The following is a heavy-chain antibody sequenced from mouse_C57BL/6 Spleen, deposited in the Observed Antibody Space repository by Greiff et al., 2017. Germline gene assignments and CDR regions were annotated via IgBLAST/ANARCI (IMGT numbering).Heavy chain of an antibody. V-gene: IGHV5-4*01. CDR3: AGDHGGFAY. J-gene: IGHJ3*01. Sequence: EVKLVESGGGLVKPGGSLKLSCAASGFTFSSYAMSWVRQTPEKRLEWVATISDGGSYTYYPDNVKGRFTISRDNAKNNLYLQMSHLKSEDTAMXYCAGDHGGFAYWGEGILVTVSA. CDR1: GFTFSSYA. CDR2: ISDGGSYT.